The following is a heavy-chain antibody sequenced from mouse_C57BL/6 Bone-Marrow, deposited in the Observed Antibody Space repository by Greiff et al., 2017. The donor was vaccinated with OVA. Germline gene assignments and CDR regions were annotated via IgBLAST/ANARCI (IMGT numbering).Heavy chain of an antibody. CDR2: IYPGDGDT. CDR3: ARRGYYGSSLYYFDY. D-gene: IGHD1-1*01. J-gene: IGHJ2*01. Sequence: VKLQESGPELVKPGASVKISCKASGYAFSSSWMNWVKQRPGKGLEWIGRIYPGDGDTNYNGKFKGKATLTADKSSSTAYIQLSSLTSEDSAVYFSARRGYYGSSLYYFDYWGQGTTLTVSS. V-gene: IGHV1-82*01. CDR1: GYAFSSSW.